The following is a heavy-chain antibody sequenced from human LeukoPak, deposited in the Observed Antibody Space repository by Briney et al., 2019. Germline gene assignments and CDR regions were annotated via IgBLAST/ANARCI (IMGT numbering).Heavy chain of an antibody. CDR2: IYYSGST. J-gene: IGHJ6*02. CDR3: ERNMVSSGYYYYYYYYSMDV. D-gene: IGHD3-22*01. CDR1: GGSIRSYY. V-gene: IGHV4-59*08. Sequence: SGTLSLTCTQSGGSIRSYYWRSIWPPPGKGLGWIGYIYYSGSTNYNPALKSRLAISEDASMNSLSLQLSSSTAADTAVYYCERNMVSSGYYYYYYYYSMDVWGQGTTVTVSS.